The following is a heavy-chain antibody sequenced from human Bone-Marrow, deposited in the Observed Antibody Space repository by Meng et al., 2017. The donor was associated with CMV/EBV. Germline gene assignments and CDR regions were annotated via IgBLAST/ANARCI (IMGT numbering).Heavy chain of an antibody. CDR1: GGSISSSSYY. D-gene: IGHD1-26*01. CDR2: IYYSGST. Sequence: GSLRLSCTVSGGSISSSSYYWGWIRQPPGKGLEWIGSIYYSGSTYYNPSLKSRVTISVDTSKNQFSLKLSSVTAADTAVYYCARKSVGAYFDYWGQGTLVTVSS. J-gene: IGHJ4*02. V-gene: IGHV4-39*07. CDR3: ARKSVGAYFDY.